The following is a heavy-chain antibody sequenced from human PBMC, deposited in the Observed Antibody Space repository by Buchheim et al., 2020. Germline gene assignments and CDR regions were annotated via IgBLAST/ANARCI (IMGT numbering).Heavy chain of an antibody. J-gene: IGHJ4*02. D-gene: IGHD1-1*01. CDR1: GGSIGSYY. Sequence: QVQLQESGPGLVKPSETLSVTCTVSGGSIGSYYWSWIRQPPGKGLELIWYIYYSGSTNYNPYLNIRVPISVSTSKNQFSLNLSSVIAADTAVYYCARDGTTTGGYYFDYWGQGTL. V-gene: IGHV4-59*13. CDR2: IYYSGST. CDR3: ARDGTTTGGYYFDY.